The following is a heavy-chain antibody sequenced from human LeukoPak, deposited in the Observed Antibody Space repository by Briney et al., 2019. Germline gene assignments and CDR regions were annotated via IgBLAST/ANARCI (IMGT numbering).Heavy chain of an antibody. D-gene: IGHD2-8*01. CDR2: IYYSGST. CDR3: ARPLREGKYGLPGY. J-gene: IGHJ4*02. Sequence: WETLSLTCTVSGCSISSYYWSWIRQPPGKGLEWIGHIYYSGSTNYNPSLMSRVTISVGTHKNQLSLQLTSVTAADTAVYYCARPLREGKYGLPGYWGQGTLVTVCS. V-gene: IGHV4-59*08. CDR1: GCSISSYY.